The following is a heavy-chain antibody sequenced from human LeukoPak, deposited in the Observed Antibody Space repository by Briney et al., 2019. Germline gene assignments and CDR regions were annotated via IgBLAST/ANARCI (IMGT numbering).Heavy chain of an antibody. J-gene: IGHJ4*02. D-gene: IGHD4-17*01. CDR1: GASISSYY. CDR3: ARRYGDYNLDY. CDR2: IYYSGST. Sequence: SETLSLTCAVSGASISSYYWSWVRQPPGKGLEWIGSIYYSGSTYYNPSLKSRVTISVDTSKNQFSLKLSSVTAADTAVYYCARRYGDYNLDYWGQGTLVTVSS. V-gene: IGHV4-59*05.